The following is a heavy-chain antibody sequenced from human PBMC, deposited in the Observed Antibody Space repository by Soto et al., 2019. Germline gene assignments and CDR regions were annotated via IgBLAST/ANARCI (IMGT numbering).Heavy chain of an antibody. CDR3: ARDRILAASGLVAMDV. Sequence: QLLQSAPARLMNPSRIPPPSGVFAGSSSSNNNWWRVGRQPRGEGVGWIGEIYHSGSTNYNPSLKSRVTLSVDKSKNQLSLKLSSVTAADTAVYYCARDRILAASGLVAMDVWGQGTTVTVSS. D-gene: IGHD2-2*01. V-gene: IGHV4-4*02. CDR1: GSSSSNNNW. J-gene: IGHJ6*02. CDR2: IYHSGST.